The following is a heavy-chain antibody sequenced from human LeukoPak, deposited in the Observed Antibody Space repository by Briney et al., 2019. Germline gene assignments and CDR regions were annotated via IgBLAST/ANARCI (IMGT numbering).Heavy chain of an antibody. CDR3: ARVQAVFQNFDY. J-gene: IGHJ4*02. CDR1: GFTVSSSY. CDR2: MCSGGNT. V-gene: IGHV3-66*01. Sequence: GGSLRLSCAASGFTVSSSYISWVRQAPGKGLEWVSVMCSGGNTYYADSVKGRFTISIDKSKNTLYLQMNSLRAEDTAVYHCARVQAVFQNFDYWGQGTLVTVSS.